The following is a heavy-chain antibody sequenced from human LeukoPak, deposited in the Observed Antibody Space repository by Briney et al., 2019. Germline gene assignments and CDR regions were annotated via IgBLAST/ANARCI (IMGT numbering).Heavy chain of an antibody. CDR1: GFTFSSYG. V-gene: IGHV3-30*03. D-gene: IGHD3-9*01. CDR3: ARGALRYSDY. J-gene: IGHJ4*02. Sequence: GGSLRLSCAASGFTFSSYGMHWVRQAPGKGLEWVAVISYDGRNEYYADSVKGRFTISRDNSKNTLSLQMNSLRVEDTAVYYCARGALRYSDYWGQGTLVTVSS. CDR2: ISYDGRNE.